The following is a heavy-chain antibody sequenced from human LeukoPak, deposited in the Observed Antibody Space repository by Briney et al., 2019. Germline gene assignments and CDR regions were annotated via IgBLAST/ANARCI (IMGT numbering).Heavy chain of an antibody. D-gene: IGHD2-8*01. Sequence: SETLSLTCTVSGGSISSSSYYWGWIRQPPGKGLEWIGSIYYSGSTYYNPSLKSRVTISVDTSKNQCSLKLSSVTAADTAVYYCARLSSSCMLFQKCNNNWFDPWGQGTLVTVSS. CDR1: GGSISSSSYY. J-gene: IGHJ5*02. CDR3: ARLSSSCMLFQKCNNNWFDP. V-gene: IGHV4-39*01. CDR2: IYYSGST.